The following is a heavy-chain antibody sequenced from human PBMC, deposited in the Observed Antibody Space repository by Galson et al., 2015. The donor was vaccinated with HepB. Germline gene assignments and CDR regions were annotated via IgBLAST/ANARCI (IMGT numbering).Heavy chain of an antibody. J-gene: IGHJ4*02. D-gene: IGHD4-17*01. CDR1: GGSISSYY. CDR3: ARDYYGDANFDY. CDR2: TYYSGST. Sequence: SETLSLTCTVSGGSISSYYWSWIRQPPGKGLEWIGYTYYSGSTNYNPSLKSRVTISVDTSKNQFSLKLSSVTAADTAVYYCARDYYGDANFDYWGQGTLVTVSS. V-gene: IGHV4-59*01.